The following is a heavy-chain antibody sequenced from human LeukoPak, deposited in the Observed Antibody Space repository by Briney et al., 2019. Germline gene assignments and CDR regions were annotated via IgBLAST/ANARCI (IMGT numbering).Heavy chain of an antibody. V-gene: IGHV3-30*02. D-gene: IGHD6-19*01. CDR1: GFTFSSYV. Sequence: GGSLRLSCAASGFTFSSYVMHWVRQAPGKGLEWVAFIRYDGSNKYYADSVKGRFTISRDNSKNTLYLQMNSLRAEDTAVYYCAKPPSGWSRLPVDYWGQGTLVTVSS. J-gene: IGHJ4*02. CDR3: AKPPSGWSRLPVDY. CDR2: IRYDGSNK.